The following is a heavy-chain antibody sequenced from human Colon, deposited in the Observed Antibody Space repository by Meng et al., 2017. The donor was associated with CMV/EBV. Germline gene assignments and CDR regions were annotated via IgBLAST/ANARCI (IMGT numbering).Heavy chain of an antibody. D-gene: IGHD5-24*01. V-gene: IGHV3-48*03. CDR1: GFIFSSYE. Sequence: GESLKISCAASGFIFSSYEMNWVRQAPGKGLEWVSFISNGGNTRYYADSVKGRFTISRDNTKNLVFLQMDSLRAEDTGVYYCAHRGRDGYNIHYFGLDVWGQGTTVTVSS. J-gene: IGHJ6*02. CDR2: ISNGGNTR. CDR3: AHRGRDGYNIHYFGLDV.